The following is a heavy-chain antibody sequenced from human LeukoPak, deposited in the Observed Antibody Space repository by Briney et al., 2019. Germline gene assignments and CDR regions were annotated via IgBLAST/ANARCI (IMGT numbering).Heavy chain of an antibody. D-gene: IGHD3-3*01. CDR2: IRYDGSNK. V-gene: IGHV3-30*02. CDR1: GFPFSSYG. CDR3: AKGPYDFWSGYYMSYYYYYMDV. J-gene: IGHJ6*03. Sequence: PGGSLTLSCAASGFPFSSYGMHWVRQAPGKGLEWVAFIRYDGSNKYYAASVKGRFTISRDNSKNTLYLQMNSLRAEDTAVYYCAKGPYDFWSGYYMSYYYYYMDVWGKGTTVTVSS.